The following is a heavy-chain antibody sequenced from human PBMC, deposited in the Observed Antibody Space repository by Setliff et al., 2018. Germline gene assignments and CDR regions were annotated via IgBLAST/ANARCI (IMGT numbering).Heavy chain of an antibody. J-gene: IGHJ4*02. CDR3: ARLVRYCTKVACQRLSGAER. CDR2: VSPYTGKT. Sequence: ASVKVSCKASGYTFSDYIINWVRQAPGQGLEWVGWVSPYTGKTYFAQKLQGRVTMTTDTSTGIAYMELRSLRSDDTAIYFCARLVRYCTKVACQRLSGAERWGQGTLVTVSS. D-gene: IGHD2-8*01. V-gene: IGHV1-18*01. CDR1: GYTFSDYI.